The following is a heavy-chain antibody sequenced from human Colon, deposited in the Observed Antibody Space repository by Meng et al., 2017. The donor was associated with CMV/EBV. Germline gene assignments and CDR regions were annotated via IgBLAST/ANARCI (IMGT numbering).Heavy chain of an antibody. D-gene: IGHD2-15*01. Sequence: GGSLRLSCAASGFSFIDYWMHWVRQAPGKGLEWVSAISGSGGSTYYADSVKGRFTISRDNSKNTLYLQMNSLRAEDTAVYYCTFTLGYCSGGSYRMYGMDVWGQGTTVTVSS. CDR3: TFTLGYCSGGSYRMYGMDV. V-gene: IGHV3-23*01. CDR2: ISGSGGST. CDR1: GFSFIDYW. J-gene: IGHJ6*02.